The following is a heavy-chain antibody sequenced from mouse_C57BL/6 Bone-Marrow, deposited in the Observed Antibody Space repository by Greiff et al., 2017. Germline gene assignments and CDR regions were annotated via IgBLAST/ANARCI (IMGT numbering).Heavy chain of an antibody. CDR1: GYTFTGYW. J-gene: IGHJ2*01. CDR3: ARPYYYGSSSSYYFDY. Sequence: QVQLQQSGAELMKPGASVKLSCKATGYTFTGYWIEWVKQRPGHGLEWIGEILPGSGSTNYNEKFKGKATLTADTSSNTAYMQLSSLTTEDSAIYYCARPYYYGSSSSYYFDYWGQGTTLTVSS. CDR2: ILPGSGST. V-gene: IGHV1-9*01. D-gene: IGHD1-1*01.